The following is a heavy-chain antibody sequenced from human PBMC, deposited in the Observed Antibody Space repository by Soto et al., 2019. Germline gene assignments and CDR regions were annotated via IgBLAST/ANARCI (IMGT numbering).Heavy chain of an antibody. Sequence: QVQLVESGGGVVQPGRSLRLSCVACGFAFSTYGIHWVRQAPGKGLEWVAVIWYDGSIKYYADSVKGRFTISRDNSKNTLYLQMNSLRADDTAVYYCARASGPFGYWGQGTQVTVSS. CDR2: IWYDGSIK. CDR3: ARASGPFGY. V-gene: IGHV3-33*01. CDR1: GFAFSTYG. J-gene: IGHJ4*02. D-gene: IGHD5-12*01.